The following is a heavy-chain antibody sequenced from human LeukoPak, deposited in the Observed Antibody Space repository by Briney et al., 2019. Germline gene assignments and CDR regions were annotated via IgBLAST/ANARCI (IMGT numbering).Heavy chain of an antibody. CDR2: IHTSGST. D-gene: IGHD3-22*01. CDR1: GDSSSIYY. Sequence: PSETLSLTCTVSGDSSSIYYWSWFRQPPGKGLEWLGYIHTSGSTTYNPSLRGRVAISLDTSKNQFSLKLNSVTAADTAVYYCARVRDRSSYFYDLDYWGQGTLVTVSS. V-gene: IGHV4-4*09. CDR3: ARVRDRSSYFYDLDY. J-gene: IGHJ4*02.